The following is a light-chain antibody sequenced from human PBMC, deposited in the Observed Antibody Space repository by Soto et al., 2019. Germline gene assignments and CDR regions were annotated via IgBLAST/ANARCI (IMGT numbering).Light chain of an antibody. J-gene: IGLJ1*01. CDR3: QVCERSSDHNFV. V-gene: IGLV3-21*02. CDR1: NIGTKS. Sequence: SYELTQPPSVSVSPGQTASITCGGDNIGTKSVHWYQQRPGQAPVLVVYDDKKRPSGIPERFSGSNSGNTATLTISRVETGDEADYYRQVCERSSDHNFVFGDGTKVTVL. CDR2: DDK.